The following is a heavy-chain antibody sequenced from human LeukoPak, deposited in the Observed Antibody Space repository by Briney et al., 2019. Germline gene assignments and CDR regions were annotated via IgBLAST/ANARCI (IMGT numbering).Heavy chain of an antibody. J-gene: IGHJ6*02. Sequence: GGSLRLSCVASGFTFSIYGMHWVRQAPGKGPEWVAVASYDGSNKYYADSVKGRFTISRDNSKNTLYLQMNSLRAEDTAVYYCAKDRNAPSQWEQPPYYFYGMDVWGQGTTVTVSS. D-gene: IGHD1-26*01. V-gene: IGHV3-30*18. CDR2: ASYDGSNK. CDR1: GFTFSIYG. CDR3: AKDRNAPSQWEQPPYYFYGMDV.